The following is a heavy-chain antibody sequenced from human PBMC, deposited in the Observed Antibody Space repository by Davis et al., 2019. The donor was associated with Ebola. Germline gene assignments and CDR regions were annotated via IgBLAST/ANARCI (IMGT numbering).Heavy chain of an antibody. CDR1: GFTFSSYA. J-gene: IGHJ3*02. V-gene: IGHV3-23*01. D-gene: IGHD2-15*01. Sequence: GESLKISCAASGFTFSSYAMSWVRQAPGKGLEWVSAISGSGGSTYYADSVKGRFTISRDNSKNTLYLQMNSLRAEDTAVYYCANMVVVVVVSRAFDIWGQGTMVTVSS. CDR2: ISGSGGST. CDR3: ANMVVVVVVSRAFDI.